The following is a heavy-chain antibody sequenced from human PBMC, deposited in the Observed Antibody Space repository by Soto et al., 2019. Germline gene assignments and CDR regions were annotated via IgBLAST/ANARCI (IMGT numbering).Heavy chain of an antibody. CDR2: FDPEDGET. CDR3: ATLLSTSCLLH. D-gene: IGHD2-2*01. J-gene: IGHJ4*02. CDR1: GYTLTELS. V-gene: IGHV1-24*01. Sequence: ASVKVSCKVSGYTLTELSMHWVRQAPGKGLEWMGGFDPEDGETIYAQKFQGRVTVTEDTSTDTAYMELSSLRSEDTAVYYCATLLSTSCLLHWGQGTLVTVSS.